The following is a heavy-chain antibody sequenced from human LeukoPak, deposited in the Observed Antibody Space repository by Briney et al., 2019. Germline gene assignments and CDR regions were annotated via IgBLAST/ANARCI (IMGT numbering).Heavy chain of an antibody. D-gene: IGHD2-21*02. V-gene: IGHV3-11*01. CDR3: ARDFEEYCGGDCYSGGYFDY. CDR1: GFTFSDYY. J-gene: IGHJ4*02. CDR2: ISSSGSTI. Sequence: GGSLRLSCAASGFTFSDYYMSWIRQAPGKGLEWVSYISSSGSTIYYADSVKGRFTISRDNAKNSLYLQMNSLRAEDTAVYYCARDFEEYCGGDCYSGGYFDYWGQGTLVTVSS.